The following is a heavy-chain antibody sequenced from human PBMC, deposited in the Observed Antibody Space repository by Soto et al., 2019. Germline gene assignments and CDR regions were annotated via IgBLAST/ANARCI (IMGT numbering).Heavy chain of an antibody. Sequence: PGGSLRLSCAASGFTFSDYPMHWVRQAPGKGLEWVAVISYDGRVKYYVDSAKGRFTISRDDSKNTLYLQMNSLRVDDTAVYYCARDFIVGAPDYFDYWGQGTLVTVSS. CDR2: ISYDGRVK. D-gene: IGHD1-26*01. CDR3: ARDFIVGAPDYFDY. J-gene: IGHJ4*02. V-gene: IGHV3-30*04. CDR1: GFTFSDYP.